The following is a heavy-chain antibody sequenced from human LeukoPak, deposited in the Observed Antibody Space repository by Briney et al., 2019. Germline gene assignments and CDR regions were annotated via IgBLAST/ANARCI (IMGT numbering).Heavy chain of an antibody. CDR3: ATSAGDYRAGHYYYMGV. CDR2: IDPNTAGT. J-gene: IGHJ6*03. CDR1: GYTFTGYY. Sequence: ASVKVSCKASGYTFTGYYFHWVRQAPGQGLEWMGWIDPNTAGTNYAQKFLGGVTLTWDTSISTAYMELNRLTSDDTAVYYCATSAGDYRAGHYYYMGVWGKGTSVTVSS. D-gene: IGHD4-11*01. V-gene: IGHV1-2*02.